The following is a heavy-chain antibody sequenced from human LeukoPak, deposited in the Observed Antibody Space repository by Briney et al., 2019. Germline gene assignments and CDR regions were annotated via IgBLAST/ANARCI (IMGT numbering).Heavy chain of an antibody. CDR1: GFTFSSYS. Sequence: GGSLRLSCAASGFTFSSYSMNWVRQAPGKGLEWVSSISSSSSYIYYADSVKGRFTISRDNAKNSLYLQMNSLRAEDTAVYYCARGDSSGYYVPPYWYFDLWGRGTLVTVSS. CDR3: ARGDSSGYYVPPYWYFDL. CDR2: ISSSSSYI. D-gene: IGHD3-22*01. V-gene: IGHV3-21*01. J-gene: IGHJ2*01.